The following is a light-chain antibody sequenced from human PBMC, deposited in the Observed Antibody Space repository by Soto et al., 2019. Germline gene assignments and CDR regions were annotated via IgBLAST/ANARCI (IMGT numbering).Light chain of an antibody. CDR1: QTISSW. J-gene: IGKJ4*01. CDR2: KAS. CDR3: QQYDSYCT. Sequence: DIQMTQSPSTLSGSVGDRVTITCRASQTISSWLAWYQQKPGKAPKLLIYKASSLESGVPSRFSGSGSGTEFTLTISSLQPDDSATYYCQQYDSYCTFGGGTKVDIK. V-gene: IGKV1-5*03.